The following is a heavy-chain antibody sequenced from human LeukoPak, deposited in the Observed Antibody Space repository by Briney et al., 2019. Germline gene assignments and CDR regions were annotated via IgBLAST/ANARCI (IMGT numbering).Heavy chain of an antibody. J-gene: IGHJ4*02. CDR3: ANVFTVAGTRDY. CDR1: GFTFSSYA. Sequence: GGSLRLSCAASGFTFSSYAMHWVRQAPGKGLEWVAVISYDGSNKYYADSVKGRFTISRDNSKNTLYLQMNSLRAEDTAVYYCANVFTVAGTRDYWGQGTLVTVSS. V-gene: IGHV3-30-3*01. D-gene: IGHD6-19*01. CDR2: ISYDGSNK.